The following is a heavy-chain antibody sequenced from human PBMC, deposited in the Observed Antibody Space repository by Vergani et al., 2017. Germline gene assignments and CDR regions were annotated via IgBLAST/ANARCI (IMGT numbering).Heavy chain of an antibody. CDR1: GYTFTSYA. CDR2: IIPILGIA. J-gene: IGHJ6*02. Sequence: QVQLVQSGAEVKKPGASVKVSCKASGYTFTSYAMHWVRQAPGQRLEWMGWIIPILGIANYAQKFQGRVTITADKSTSTAYMELSSLRSEDTAVYYCARDSSPQTMVRGFGNYYYYGMDVWGQGTTVTVSS. CDR3: ARDSSPQTMVRGFGNYYYYGMDV. V-gene: IGHV1-69*10. D-gene: IGHD3-10*01.